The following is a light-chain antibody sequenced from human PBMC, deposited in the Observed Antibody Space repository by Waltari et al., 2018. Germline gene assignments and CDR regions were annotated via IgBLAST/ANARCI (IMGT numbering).Light chain of an antibody. V-gene: IGKV1-39*01. CDR3: QQSYSPAFT. Sequence: DIQMTQSPSSLSTSVGDRVTITCRASRGIDSYLNWYQQRPGRAPKLLIYDASTLQRVVPTRFSGGGIGTDFTLTINNLQPGDFATYFCQQSYSPAFTFGQGTRLEI. CDR2: DAS. CDR1: RGIDSY. J-gene: IGKJ5*01.